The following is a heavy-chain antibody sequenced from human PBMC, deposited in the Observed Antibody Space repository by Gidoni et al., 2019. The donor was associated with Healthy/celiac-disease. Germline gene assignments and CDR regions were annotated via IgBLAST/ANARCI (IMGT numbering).Heavy chain of an antibody. Sequence: QVQLVASGGGVVQPGRSLRLSCAASGFTFSSYGMHWVRQAPGKGLEWVAVISYDGSNKYYADSVKGRFTISRDNSKNTLYLQMNSLRAEDTAVYYCAKEGGSYNYWYFDLWGRGTLVTVSS. CDR1: GFTFSSYG. V-gene: IGHV3-30*18. D-gene: IGHD1-26*01. J-gene: IGHJ2*01. CDR2: ISYDGSNK. CDR3: AKEGGSYNYWYFDL.